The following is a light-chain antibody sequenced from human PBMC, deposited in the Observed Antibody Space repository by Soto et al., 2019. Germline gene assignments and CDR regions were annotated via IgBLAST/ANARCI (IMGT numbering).Light chain of an antibody. CDR2: KDR. J-gene: IGLJ1*01. V-gene: IGLV3-1*01. CDR1: KLGNKY. Sequence: SYELTQRPAVSVSPGQTASITCSGDKLGNKYVCWYQQKPGQSRVLVIYKDRKRPSGIPERFSGSNSGNTATLTISGTQAMDEADYYCQTWDSSTAYYVFGTGTKVTVL. CDR3: QTWDSSTAYYV.